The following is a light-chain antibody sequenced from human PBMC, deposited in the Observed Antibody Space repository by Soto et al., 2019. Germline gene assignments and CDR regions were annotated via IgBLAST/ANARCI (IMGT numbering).Light chain of an antibody. CDR3: CSYVGSYTDV. J-gene: IGLJ1*01. CDR1: SSDVGGYNY. CDR2: DVS. V-gene: IGLV2-11*01. Sequence: QSVLTQPRSVSGSPGQSVTISCTGTSSDVGGYNYVSWYQQHPGKAPKLMIYDVSKRPSGVPDRFSGSKSGNTASLTISGLRAEDEADYIFCSYVGSYTDVYGSGPKLTV.